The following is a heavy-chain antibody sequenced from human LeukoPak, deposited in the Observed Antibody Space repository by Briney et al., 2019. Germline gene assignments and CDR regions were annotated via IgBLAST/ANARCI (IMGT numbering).Heavy chain of an antibody. D-gene: IGHD3-3*01. Sequence: PGGSLRLSCAASGFTFSSYWMHWVRQAPGKGLEWVSAISGSGGSTYYADSVKGRFTISRDNSKNTLYLQMNSLRAEDTAVYYCAKHPIDYDFWSGSYYYYMDVWGKGTTVTVSS. CDR3: AKHPIDYDFWSGSYYYYMDV. V-gene: IGHV3-23*01. J-gene: IGHJ6*03. CDR2: ISGSGGST. CDR1: GFTFSSYW.